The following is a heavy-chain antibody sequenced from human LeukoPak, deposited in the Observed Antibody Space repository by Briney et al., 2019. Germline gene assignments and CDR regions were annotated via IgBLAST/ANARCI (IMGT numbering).Heavy chain of an antibody. CDR1: GFAFSNYA. V-gene: IGHV3-30*04. Sequence: PGGSLRLSCAASGFAFSNYAMHWVRQAPGKGLEWVTLISPDGTEKKYADSLKGRFTISRDSSKNTLYLQMSSLRDEDTAVYYCAKNNDYGGSYWYFDLWGRGTLVTVSS. J-gene: IGHJ2*01. CDR3: AKNNDYGGSYWYFDL. CDR2: ISPDGTEK. D-gene: IGHD4-23*01.